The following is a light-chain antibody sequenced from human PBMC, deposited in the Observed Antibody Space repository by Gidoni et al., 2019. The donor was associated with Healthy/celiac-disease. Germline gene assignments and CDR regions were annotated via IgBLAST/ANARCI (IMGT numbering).Light chain of an antibody. CDR3: QQRYSTPT. CDR1: QSISSY. V-gene: IGKV1-39*01. J-gene: IGKJ5*01. Sequence: IQLLQSPSSLSASVGDRVTITCRASQSISSYLNWYQQNPWTAPKLLIYAASSLQSGVPTRFSGSGSGTDFTRTMISPQPEDFSTYHCQQRYSTPTFGQGTRVDIK. CDR2: AAS.